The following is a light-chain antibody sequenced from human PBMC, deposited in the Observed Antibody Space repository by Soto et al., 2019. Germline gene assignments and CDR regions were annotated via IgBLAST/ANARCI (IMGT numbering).Light chain of an antibody. Sequence: DIQMTQSPSSLSASVGDRVTITCRASQSISIYLNWYQQKPGKAPKLLIYAASSLQSGVPSRFSGSGSGTDFTLTISSLQPEDFANYYCQQTSNPLPWAFGQGTKVEIK. CDR3: QQTSNPLPWA. J-gene: IGKJ1*01. CDR1: QSISIY. V-gene: IGKV1-39*01. CDR2: AAS.